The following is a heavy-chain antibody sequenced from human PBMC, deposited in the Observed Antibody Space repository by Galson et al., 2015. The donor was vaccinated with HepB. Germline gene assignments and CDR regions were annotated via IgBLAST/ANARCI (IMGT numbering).Heavy chain of an antibody. D-gene: IGHD2-15*01. CDR2: IYHTGST. J-gene: IGHJ5*02. V-gene: IGHV4-4*02. CDR3: ASLGYCSGEHDCYSTS. Sequence: SETLSLTCTVSGASISSRNWWTWVRQPPGKGLEWIGEIYHTGSTNYNPSVKSRVTISIDSSKNHFSLDLNFMTAADTAVYYCASLGYCSGEHDCYSTSWGQGTLVTVSS. CDR1: GASISSRNW.